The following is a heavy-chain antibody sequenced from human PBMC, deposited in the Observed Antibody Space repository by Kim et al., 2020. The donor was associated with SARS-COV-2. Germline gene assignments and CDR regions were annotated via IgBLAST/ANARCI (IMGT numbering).Heavy chain of an antibody. CDR3: TTGRRGVV. J-gene: IGHJ4*02. V-gene: IGHV3-15*01. Sequence: GGTTDYAAPGKGRSPNSRDASKNTLYLQMNSLKTEDTAVYYCTTGRRGVVWGQGTLVTVSS. CDR2: GGTT. D-gene: IGHD2-15*01.